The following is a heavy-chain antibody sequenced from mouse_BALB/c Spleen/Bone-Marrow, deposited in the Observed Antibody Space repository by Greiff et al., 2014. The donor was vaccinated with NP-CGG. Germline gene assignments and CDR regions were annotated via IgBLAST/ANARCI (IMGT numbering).Heavy chain of an antibody. CDR3: ARDRGLLRFDY. CDR1: GFTFTDYY. Sequence: EVQRVESGGGLVQPGGSLRLSCATSGFTFTDYYMSWVRQPPGQALEWLGFIRNKANGYTTEYSASVKGRFTISRDNSQSILYLQMNTLRAEDSATYYCARDRGLLRFDYWGQGTTLTVSS. CDR2: IRNKANGYTT. V-gene: IGHV7-3*02. D-gene: IGHD2-3*01. J-gene: IGHJ2*01.